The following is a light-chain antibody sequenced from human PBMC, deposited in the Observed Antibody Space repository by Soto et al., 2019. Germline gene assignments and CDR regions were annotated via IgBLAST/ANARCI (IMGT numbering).Light chain of an antibody. CDR2: EVS. V-gene: IGLV2-14*01. J-gene: IGLJ1*01. CDR3: NSYTSKSTGV. CDR1: SSDVGGYNY. Sequence: QSALTQSASVSGSPGQSITISCTGTSSDVGGYNYVSWYQQHPGKAPKLIIYEVSNRPSGVSNRFSGSKSDNTASLTISGLQAEDEADYYCNSYTSKSTGVFGTGTKVTVL.